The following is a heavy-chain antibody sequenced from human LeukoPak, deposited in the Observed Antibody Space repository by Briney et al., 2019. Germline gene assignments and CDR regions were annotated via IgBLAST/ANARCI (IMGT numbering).Heavy chain of an antibody. V-gene: IGHV3-23*01. CDR3: AELGITMIGGV. J-gene: IGHJ6*04. Sequence: GRSLRLSCAASGFTFSSYGMSWVRQAPGKGLEWVSAISGSGGSTYYADSVKGRFTISRDNSKNTLYLQMNSLRDEDTGVYYCAELGITMIGGVWGKGTTVTISS. CDR2: ISGSGGST. D-gene: IGHD3-10*02. CDR1: GFTFSSYG.